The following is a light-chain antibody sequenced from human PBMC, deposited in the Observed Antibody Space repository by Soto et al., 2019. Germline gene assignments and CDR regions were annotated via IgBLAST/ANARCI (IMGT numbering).Light chain of an antibody. CDR2: GAS. CDR1: QDISSL. CDR3: QQANSLPLT. Sequence: DIQMTQSPSSVSASVGDRVTITCRASQDISSLLVWYQQKPGKAPKLLISGASSLQSGVPSRFSGSRSGTDFTLTISTLQPEDFATYYCQQANSLPLTFGGGTKVEIK. V-gene: IGKV1D-12*01. J-gene: IGKJ4*01.